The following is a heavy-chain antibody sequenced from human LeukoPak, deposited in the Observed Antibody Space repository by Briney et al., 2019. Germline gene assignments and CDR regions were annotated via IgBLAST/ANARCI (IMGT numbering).Heavy chain of an antibody. CDR3: ARDRGYSYGYDPDY. V-gene: IGHV1-2*06. CDR1: GYTFTGYY. J-gene: IGHJ4*02. Sequence: GASVKVSCKASGYTFTGYYMHWVRQAPGQGLEWMGRINPNSGGTNYSQKFQGRVTMTRDTSISTAYMELSRLRSDDTAAYYCARDRGYSYGYDPDYWGQGTLVTVSS. CDR2: INPNSGGT. D-gene: IGHD5-18*01.